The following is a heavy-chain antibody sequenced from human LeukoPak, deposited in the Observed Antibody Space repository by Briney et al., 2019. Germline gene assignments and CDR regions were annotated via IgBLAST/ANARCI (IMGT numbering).Heavy chain of an antibody. CDR2: INHNGNVN. D-gene: IGHD3-16*01. CDR1: GFTFSSYS. V-gene: IGHV3-7*03. J-gene: IGHJ6*02. CDR3: ARGGGLDV. Sequence: PPGGSLRLSCAASGFTFSSYSMNWVRQAPGKGLEWVASINHNGNVNYYVDSVKGRFTISRDNAKNSLYLQMSNLRAEDTAVYFCARGGGLDVWGQGATVTVSS.